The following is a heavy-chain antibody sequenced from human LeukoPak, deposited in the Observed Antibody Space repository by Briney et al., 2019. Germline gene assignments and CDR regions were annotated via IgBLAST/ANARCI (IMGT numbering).Heavy chain of an antibody. D-gene: IGHD5-18*01. CDR3: ARRATTERGHSYGLDF. J-gene: IGHJ4*02. CDR2: IGSSGSYI. CDR1: GFTFRSYT. Sequence: GGSLRLSCAASGFTFRSYTMGWVRQAPGKGLEWVSSIGSSGSYIYYADSLTGRFTISRDNAKNSLYLQMNSLRAEDTAMYYCARRATTERGHSYGLDFWGQGTLVTVSS. V-gene: IGHV3-21*01.